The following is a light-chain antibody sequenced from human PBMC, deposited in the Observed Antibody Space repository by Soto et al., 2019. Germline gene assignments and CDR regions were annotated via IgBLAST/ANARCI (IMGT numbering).Light chain of an antibody. V-gene: IGLV2-23*02. J-gene: IGLJ1*01. CDR2: EVS. CDR3: CSYAGRTTLYV. Sequence: QSVLTQPASVSGSPGQSITISCTGTSSDVGSYSLVSWYQQHPGKAPKLMIYEVSKRPSGVSNRFSASKSGNTASRTISGLQAEDEADYYCCSYAGRTTLYVFGSGTKLTVL. CDR1: SSDVGSYSL.